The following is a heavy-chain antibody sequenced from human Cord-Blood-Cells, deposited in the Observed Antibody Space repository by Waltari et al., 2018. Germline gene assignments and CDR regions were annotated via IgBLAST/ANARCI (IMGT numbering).Heavy chain of an antibody. CDR2: IYYSGST. D-gene: IGHD3-22*01. Sequence: QLQLQESGPGLVKPSETLSLTCTVSGGSISSSSYYWGWIRQPPGKGLEWIGSIYYSGSTHYNPSLKSRVTISVDTSKNQFSLKLSSVTAADTAVYYCARGTIISYYYYDSSGSSFDYWGQGTLVTVSS. V-gene: IGHV4-39*01. CDR1: GGSISSSSYY. J-gene: IGHJ4*02. CDR3: ARGTIISYYYYDSSGSSFDY.